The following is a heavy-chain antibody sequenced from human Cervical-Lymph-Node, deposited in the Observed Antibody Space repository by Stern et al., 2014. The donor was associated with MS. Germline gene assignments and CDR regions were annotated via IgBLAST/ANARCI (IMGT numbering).Heavy chain of an antibody. Sequence: EVQLEESGGGLVQPGGSLRLSCAASGFTLSRYWMHWVRQAPGKGLVWISRMNNDGTTTEYADSVKGRFTISRDNAKNMVYLQVNSLRVDDTAVYYCARDVQGDGNYNLEQWGQGTLVTVSS. J-gene: IGHJ4*02. CDR3: ARDVQGDGNYNLEQ. CDR2: MNNDGTTT. CDR1: GFTLSRYW. V-gene: IGHV3-74*01. D-gene: IGHD1-1*01.